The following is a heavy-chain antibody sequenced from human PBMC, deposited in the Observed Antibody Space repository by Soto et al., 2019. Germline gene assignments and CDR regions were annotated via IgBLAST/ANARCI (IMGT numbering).Heavy chain of an antibody. CDR2: MNPNSGNT. Sequence: QVQLVQSGAEVKKPGASVKVSCKASGYTFTSYDINWVRQATGQGLEWMGWMNPNSGNTGYAQKFQGRVTMTRNTSISTAYMELSSLRSEDTAVYYWARGLGYSSGWYSWGMDVWGQGTTVTVSS. D-gene: IGHD6-19*01. CDR3: ARGLGYSSGWYSWGMDV. V-gene: IGHV1-8*01. J-gene: IGHJ6*02. CDR1: GYTFTSYD.